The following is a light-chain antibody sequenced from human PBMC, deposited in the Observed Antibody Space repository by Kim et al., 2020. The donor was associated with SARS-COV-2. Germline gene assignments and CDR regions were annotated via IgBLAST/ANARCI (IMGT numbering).Light chain of an antibody. CDR3: QQYNNWPPGA. V-gene: IGKV3-15*01. CDR1: QSVSSK. CDR2: EVS. Sequence: SPGERATLSCRASQSVSSKLAWYQQKPGQAPRLLIYEVSTRLRGSPARFSGSGSGTEFTLTISSLQSEDFAVYYCQQYNNWPPGAFGQGTKVDIK. J-gene: IGKJ1*01.